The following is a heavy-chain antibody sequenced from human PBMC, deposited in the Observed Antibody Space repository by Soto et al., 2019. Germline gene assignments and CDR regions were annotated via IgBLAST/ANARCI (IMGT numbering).Heavy chain of an antibody. CDR1: GYTFTGYY. CDR2: INPNSGGT. CDR3: AREGSYCSGGSCYGTLDY. Sequence: QVQLVQSGAEVKKPGASVKVSCKASGYTFTGYYMHWVRQAPGQGLEWMGWINPNSGGTNYAQKFQGRVTMTRDTSISTAYMELGRLRSDDTAVYYCAREGSYCSGGSCYGTLDYWGQGTLVTVSS. V-gene: IGHV1-2*02. D-gene: IGHD2-15*01. J-gene: IGHJ4*02.